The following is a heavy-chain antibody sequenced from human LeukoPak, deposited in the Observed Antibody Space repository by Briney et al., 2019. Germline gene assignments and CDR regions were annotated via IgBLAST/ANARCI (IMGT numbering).Heavy chain of an antibody. J-gene: IGHJ4*02. Sequence: SVKVSCKASGGTFSSYAISWVRQAPGQGLEWMGGIIPIFGTANYAQKFQGRVTITTDESTSTAYMELSSLRSEDTAVYYCARVFPNQSPYFDYWGQGTLVTVSS. CDR1: GGTFSSYA. CDR2: IIPIFGTA. V-gene: IGHV1-69*05. D-gene: IGHD1-14*01. CDR3: ARVFPNQSPYFDY.